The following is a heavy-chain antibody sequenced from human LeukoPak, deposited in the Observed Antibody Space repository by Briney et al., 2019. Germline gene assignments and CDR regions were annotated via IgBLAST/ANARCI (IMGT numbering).Heavy chain of an antibody. D-gene: IGHD3-10*01. J-gene: IGHJ4*02. CDR1: GFTFSSYG. V-gene: IGHV3-33*01. Sequence: GGSLRLSCAASGFTFSSYGTHWVRQAPGKGLEWVAVIWYDGSNKYYADSVKGRFTISRDNSKNTLYLQMSSLRAEDTAVYYCARDDGHYYGSGSLRYWGQGTLVTVSS. CDR3: ARDDGHYYGSGSLRY. CDR2: IWYDGSNK.